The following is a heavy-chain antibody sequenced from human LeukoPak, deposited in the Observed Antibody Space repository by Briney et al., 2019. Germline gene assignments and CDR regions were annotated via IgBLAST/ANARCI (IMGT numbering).Heavy chain of an antibody. CDR1: GFTFSSSE. CDR2: IYSSDSI. J-gene: IGHJ3*02. D-gene: IGHD4-17*01. Sequence: GGSLRLSCAASGFTFSSSEMSWVRQAPGKGLEWVSYIYSSDSIHCADSVRGRFTVSRDNAKNSLYLQMNSLRAEDTALYYCVREAPTDAFDIWGQGTMVTVSS. CDR3: VREAPTDAFDI. V-gene: IGHV3-48*03.